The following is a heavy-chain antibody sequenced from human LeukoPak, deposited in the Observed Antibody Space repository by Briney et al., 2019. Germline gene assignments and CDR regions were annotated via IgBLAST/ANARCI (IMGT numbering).Heavy chain of an antibody. J-gene: IGHJ4*02. D-gene: IGHD6-19*01. V-gene: IGHV3-23*01. CDR1: GFTFSSYA. CDR2: ISGSGGST. CDR3: ARGSLGTIAVAGTLDY. Sequence: AGGSLRLSCAASGFTFSSYAMSWVRQAPGKGLEWVSAISGSGGSTYYADSVKGRFTISRDNSKNTLYLQMNSLRAEDTAVYYFARGSLGTIAVAGTLDYWGQGILVTVSS.